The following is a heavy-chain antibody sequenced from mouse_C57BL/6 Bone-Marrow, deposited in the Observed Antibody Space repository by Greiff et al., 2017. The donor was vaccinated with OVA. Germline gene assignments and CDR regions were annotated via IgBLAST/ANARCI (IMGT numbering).Heavy chain of an antibody. V-gene: IGHV1-82*01. CDR1: GYAFSSSW. CDR3: ARFLYDGYYVRYFDV. J-gene: IGHJ1*03. CDR2: IYPGDGDT. Sequence: VKLVESGPELVKPGASVKISCKASGYAFSSSWMNWVKQRPGKGLEWIGRIYPGDGDTNYNGKFKGKATLTADKSSSTAYMQLSSLTSEDSAVYFCARFLYDGYYVRYFDVWGTGTTVTVSS. D-gene: IGHD2-3*01.